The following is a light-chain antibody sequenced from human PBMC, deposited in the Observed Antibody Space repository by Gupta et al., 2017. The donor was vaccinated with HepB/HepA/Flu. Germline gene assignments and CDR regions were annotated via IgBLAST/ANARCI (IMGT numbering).Light chain of an antibody. CDR3: AAWDDSVSSLL. Sequence: QSVLTQPPSASGTPGQRVTISCSGTSSNIGNNYVYWYQHLPRTGPKLLIESTSHRPSGVPGRFSGSKSGTSASLAIRGLRSEDEGDYYCAAWDDSVSSLLLGGGTKLTVL. J-gene: IGLJ2*01. CDR1: SSNIGNNY. V-gene: IGLV1-47*02. CDR2: STS.